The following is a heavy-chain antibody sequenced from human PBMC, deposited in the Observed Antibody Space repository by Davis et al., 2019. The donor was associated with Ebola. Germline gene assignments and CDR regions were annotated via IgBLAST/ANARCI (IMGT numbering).Heavy chain of an antibody. D-gene: IGHD5-12*01. Sequence: ASVKVSCKASGHTFTSYYMHWVRQAPGQGLEWMGIINPSGGSTSYAQKFQGRVTMTRDTSTSTVYMELSSLRSEDTAVYYCARAKGLATRKWYFDLWGRGTLVTVSS. V-gene: IGHV1-46*01. CDR1: GHTFTSYY. CDR2: INPSGGST. CDR3: ARAKGLATRKWYFDL. J-gene: IGHJ2*01.